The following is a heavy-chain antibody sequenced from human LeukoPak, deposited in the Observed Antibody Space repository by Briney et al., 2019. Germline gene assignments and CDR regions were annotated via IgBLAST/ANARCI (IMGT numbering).Heavy chain of an antibody. CDR2: MYSSGSS. Sequence: SETLSLTCTVSGGPISSLSDYWNWIRQPAGKGLEWIGRMYSSGSSDYNPSLKSRVTISVDTSRNQVSLKLSSVTAADTAIYYWARPTGWIDVFDFGGQGKRV. CDR3: ARPTGWIDVFDF. J-gene: IGHJ3*01. CDR1: GGPISSLSDY. V-gene: IGHV4-61*02. D-gene: IGHD2-8*02.